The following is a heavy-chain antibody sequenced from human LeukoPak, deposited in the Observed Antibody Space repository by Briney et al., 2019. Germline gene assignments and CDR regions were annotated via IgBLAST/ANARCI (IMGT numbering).Heavy chain of an antibody. Sequence: GGSQTLSCRASGFIFSRWRTHGLRQAPGKGLEGVAVISYDGRNKYYADSVKGRFTISRDNSKNTVYLQMNSLRAEDTSVRSCARKLLGGLEIWGQGTRVIVSS. CDR3: ARKLLGGLEI. V-gene: IGHV3-30*03. J-gene: IGHJ3*02. CDR2: ISYDGRNK. D-gene: IGHD1-1*01. CDR1: GFIFSRWR.